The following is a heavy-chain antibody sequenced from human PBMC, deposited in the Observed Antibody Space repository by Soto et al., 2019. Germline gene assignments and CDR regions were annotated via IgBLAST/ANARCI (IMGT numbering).Heavy chain of an antibody. J-gene: IGHJ4*02. Sequence: GRALRLPCAASGFTFSSYGMHWVRQAPGKGLEWVEVIWYDGSNKYDAGSVKGRFTISRDNSKNTLYVQMNSLRAEDTAVYYCARDRGRWGSYEPAYWGQGTLVTVSS. CDR3: ARDRGRWGSYEPAY. D-gene: IGHD3-16*01. V-gene: IGHV3-33*01. CDR2: IWYDGSNK. CDR1: GFTFSSYG.